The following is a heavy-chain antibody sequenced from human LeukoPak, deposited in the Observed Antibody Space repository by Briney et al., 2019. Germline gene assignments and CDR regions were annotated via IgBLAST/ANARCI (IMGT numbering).Heavy chain of an antibody. V-gene: IGHV3-64*04. J-gene: IGHJ4*02. CDR3: AKNSAGPPFYDY. D-gene: IGHD6-13*01. CDR2: ISSNGGST. Sequence: GGSLRLSCSASGFSFSSNAMHWVRQAPGKGLEYVSGISSNGGSTYYADSVKGRFTISRDNSMSTLYLQMNSLRAEDTAVYYCAKNSAGPPFYDYWGQGTLVTVSS. CDR1: GFSFSSNA.